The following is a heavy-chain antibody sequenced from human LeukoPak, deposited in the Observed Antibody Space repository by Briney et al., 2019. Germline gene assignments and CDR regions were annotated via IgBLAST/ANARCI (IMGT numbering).Heavy chain of an antibody. V-gene: IGHV3-48*03. Sequence: GGSLRPSCAASGFTVSSNYMNWVRQAPGKGLEWVSYISSSGSTIYYADSVKGRFTISRDNAKNSLYLQMNSLRAEDTAVYYCASSIAVAGTLDYWGQGTLVTVSS. J-gene: IGHJ4*02. CDR1: GFTVSSNY. CDR2: ISSSGSTI. D-gene: IGHD6-19*01. CDR3: ASSIAVAGTLDY.